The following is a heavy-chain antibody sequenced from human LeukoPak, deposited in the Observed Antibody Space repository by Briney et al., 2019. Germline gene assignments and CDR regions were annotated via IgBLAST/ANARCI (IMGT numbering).Heavy chain of an antibody. J-gene: IGHJ4*02. CDR2: ISGSGGST. CDR1: GFAFSSYA. V-gene: IGHV3-23*01. CDR3: AKDRYSYGYYDY. D-gene: IGHD5-18*01. Sequence: GGSLRLSCAASGFAFSSYAMSWVRQAPGKGLEWVSAISGSGGSTYYADSVKGRFTISRDNSKNTLYLQMNSLRAEDTAVYYCAKDRYSYGYYDYWGQGTLVTVSS.